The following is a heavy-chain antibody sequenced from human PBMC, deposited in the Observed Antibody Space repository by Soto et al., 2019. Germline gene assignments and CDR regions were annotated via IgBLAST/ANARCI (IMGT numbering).Heavy chain of an antibody. D-gene: IGHD2-15*01. CDR3: ARDWRGYCSGGSCYSTRGAFDI. V-gene: IGHV3-21*01. CDR1: GFTFSSYS. CDR2: ISSSSSYI. Sequence: LRLSCAASGFTFSSYSMNWVRQAPGKGLEWVSSISSSSSYIYYADSVKGRFTISRDNAKNSLYLQMNSLRAEDTAVYYCARDWRGYCSGGSCYSTRGAFDIWGQGTMVT. J-gene: IGHJ3*02.